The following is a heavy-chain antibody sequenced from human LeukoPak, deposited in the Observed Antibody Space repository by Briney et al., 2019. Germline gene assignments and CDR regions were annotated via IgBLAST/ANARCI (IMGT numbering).Heavy chain of an antibody. CDR3: ARVFIAARLFDY. CDR1: GGSISSSNW. J-gene: IGHJ4*02. D-gene: IGHD6-6*01. CDR2: IYHSGST. Sequence: SGTLSLTCAVSGGSISSSNWWSWIRQPPGKGLEWIGYIYHSGSTYYNPSLKSRVTISVDRSKNQFSLKLSSVTAADTAVYYCARVFIAARLFDYWGQGTLVTVSS. V-gene: IGHV4-4*02.